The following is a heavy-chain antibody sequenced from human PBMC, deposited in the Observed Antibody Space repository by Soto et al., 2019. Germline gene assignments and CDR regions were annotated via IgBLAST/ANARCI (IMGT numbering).Heavy chain of an antibody. CDR1: GDSISSSIYY. CDR3: ISSSAYPYNYFDY. J-gene: IGHJ4*02. D-gene: IGHD3-16*01. CDR2: ISYSGST. V-gene: IGHV4-39*01. Sequence: ETLSLTCTVSGDSISSSIYYWGWVRQPPGEGLEWIGSISYSGSTYYNPSLKSRVTISVDTSKNQFSLKLSSVTAADTAVYYCISSSAYPYNYFDYWGQGTLVTVSS.